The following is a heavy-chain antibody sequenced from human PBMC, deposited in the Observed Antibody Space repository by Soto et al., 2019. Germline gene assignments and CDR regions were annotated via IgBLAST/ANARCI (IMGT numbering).Heavy chain of an antibody. CDR3: ARGVGYGSGSYYKIWFDP. D-gene: IGHD3-10*01. V-gene: IGHV4-59*01. CDR2: IYYSGST. CDR1: GGSISSYY. Sequence: SETLSLTCTVSGGSISSYYWSWIRQPPGKGLEWIGYIYYSGSTNYNPSLKSRVTISVDTSKNQFSLKLSSVTAADTAVYYCARGVGYGSGSYYKIWFDPWGQGTLVTVSS. J-gene: IGHJ5*02.